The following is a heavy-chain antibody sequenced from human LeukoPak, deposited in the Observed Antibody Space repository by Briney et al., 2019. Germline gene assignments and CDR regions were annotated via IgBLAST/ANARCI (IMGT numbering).Heavy chain of an antibody. J-gene: IGHJ3*02. CDR2: INPSGGST. CDR3: TSELISSGTAFDI. CDR1: GYTFTSYY. D-gene: IGHD6-25*01. Sequence: GASVQVSCKASGYTFTSYYMHWVRQAPGQGLEWMGIINPSGGSTSYAQKFQGRVTMTRDMSTSTVYMELSSLRSEDTAVCYCTSELISSGTAFDIWGQGTMVTVSS. V-gene: IGHV1-46*01.